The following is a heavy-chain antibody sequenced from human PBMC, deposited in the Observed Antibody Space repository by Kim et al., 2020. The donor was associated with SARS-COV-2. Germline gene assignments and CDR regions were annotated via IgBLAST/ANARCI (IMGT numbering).Heavy chain of an antibody. CDR3: ARDLPAYDILTGYYSGRGMDV. V-gene: IGHV4-31*03. Sequence: SETLSLTCTVSGGSISSGGYYWSWIRQHPGKGLEWIGYIYYSGSTYYNPSLKSRVTISVDTAKNQFSLKLSSVTAADTAVYYCARDLPAYDILTGYYSGRGMDVWGQGTTVTVSS. CDR2: IYYSGST. D-gene: IGHD3-9*01. CDR1: GGSISSGGYY. J-gene: IGHJ6*02.